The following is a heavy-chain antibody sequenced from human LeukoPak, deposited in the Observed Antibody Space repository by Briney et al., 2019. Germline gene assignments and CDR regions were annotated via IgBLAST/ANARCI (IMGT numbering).Heavy chain of an antibody. D-gene: IGHD5-18*01. CDR1: GGSISSYY. Sequence: PSETLSLTCTVSGGSISSYYWSWIRRPPGKGLEWIGYIYYSGSTNYNPSLKSRVTISVDTSKNQFSLKLSSVTAADTAVYYCARGGYSYGSKGGYNWFDPWGQGTLVTVSS. CDR3: ARGGYSYGSKGGYNWFDP. V-gene: IGHV4-59*08. CDR2: IYYSGST. J-gene: IGHJ5*02.